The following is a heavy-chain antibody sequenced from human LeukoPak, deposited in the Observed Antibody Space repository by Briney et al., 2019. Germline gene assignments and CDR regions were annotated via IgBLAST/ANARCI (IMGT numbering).Heavy chain of an antibody. D-gene: IGHD1-1*01. Sequence: ASVKVSCKASGHTFTTYDITWVRQATGQGLEWMGWMNPHSGNTAYAQKYQGRVTMTRNTSISTAYMELSSLRSEDTAVYYCARVENDGYYMDVWGKGTTVTVSS. J-gene: IGHJ6*03. V-gene: IGHV1-8*01. CDR3: ARVENDGYYMDV. CDR1: GHTFTTYD. CDR2: MNPHSGNT.